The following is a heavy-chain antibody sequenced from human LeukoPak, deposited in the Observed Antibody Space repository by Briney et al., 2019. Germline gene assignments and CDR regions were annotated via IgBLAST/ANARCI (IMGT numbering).Heavy chain of an antibody. CDR2: INHSGST. D-gene: IGHD3-9*01. V-gene: IGHV4-34*01. Sequence: PSETLSLTCAVYGGSFSGYYWSWIRQPPGKGLEWIGEINHSGSTNYNPSLKSRVTISVDTSKNQLSLKLSSVTAADTAVYYCARGRRYFDWLPYDYWGQGTLVTVSS. J-gene: IGHJ4*02. CDR1: GGSFSGYY. CDR3: ARGRRYFDWLPYDY.